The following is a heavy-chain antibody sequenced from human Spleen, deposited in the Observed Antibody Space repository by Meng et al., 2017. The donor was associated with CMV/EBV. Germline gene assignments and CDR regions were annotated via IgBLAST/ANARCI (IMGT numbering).Heavy chain of an antibody. CDR1: GFSFSTYS. CDR2: ISSTSNYI. D-gene: IGHD2-2*01. Sequence: GESLKISCAASGFSFSTYSLNWVRQAPGKGLEWVSSISSTSNYIYYADSVEGRFFISRDNAKNSVHLQMNSLRADDSAVYYCAKHQAHRVPAANGLVYWGQGTLVTVSS. J-gene: IGHJ4*02. V-gene: IGHV3-21*01. CDR3: AKHQAHRVPAANGLVY.